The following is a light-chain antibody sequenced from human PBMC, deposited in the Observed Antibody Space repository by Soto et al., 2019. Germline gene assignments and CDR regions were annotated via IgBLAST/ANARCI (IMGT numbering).Light chain of an antibody. Sequence: QSALTQPPSASGSPGQSVTISCTGTSGDVGGYNYVSWYQQHPGKAPKLIIYEVTKRPSGVPDRFSGSKSGNTASLTVSGLLAEDEADYYCSSHAGIINVVFGGGTKVTVL. V-gene: IGLV2-8*01. CDR3: SSHAGIINVV. J-gene: IGLJ3*02. CDR1: SGDVGGYNY. CDR2: EVT.